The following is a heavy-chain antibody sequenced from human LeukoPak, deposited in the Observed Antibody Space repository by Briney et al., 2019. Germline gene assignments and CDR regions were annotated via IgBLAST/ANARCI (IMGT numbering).Heavy chain of an antibody. Sequence: SETLSLTCTVSGGSISSSSYYWGWIRRPPGKGLEWIGSIYYSGSTYYNPSLKSRVTISVDTSKNQFSLKLSSVTAADTAVYYCATDPPITGRVVDYWGQGTLATVSS. CDR2: IYYSGST. V-gene: IGHV4-39*01. D-gene: IGHD1-20*01. CDR3: ATDPPITGRVVDY. J-gene: IGHJ4*02. CDR1: GGSISSSSYY.